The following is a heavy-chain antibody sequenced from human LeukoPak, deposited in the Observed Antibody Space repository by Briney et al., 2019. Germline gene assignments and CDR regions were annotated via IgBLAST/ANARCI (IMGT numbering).Heavy chain of an antibody. V-gene: IGHV3-23*01. D-gene: IGHD3-9*01. Sequence: GGSLRLSCAASGFTFSSNAMSWVRQAPGKGLEWVSAISGSGGSTYYADSVKGRFTISRDNSKNTLYLQVNSLRAEDTAVYYCAKDQQGWPDIFDYWGQGTLVTVSS. CDR2: ISGSGGST. CDR3: AKDQQGWPDIFDY. CDR1: GFTFSSNA. J-gene: IGHJ4*02.